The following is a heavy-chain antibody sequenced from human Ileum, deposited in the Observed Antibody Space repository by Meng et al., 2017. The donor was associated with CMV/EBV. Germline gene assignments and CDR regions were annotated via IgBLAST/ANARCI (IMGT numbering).Heavy chain of an antibody. V-gene: IGHV3-23*01. Sequence: EVQLLESGGGVVQPGXXXXLSCVASGCMFSNYDMTWVRQAPGKGLEWVSGILGSGDRTFYADSVKGRFSTSRDNSKNTVYLQMNSLTVDDTAIYYCASHAYGMAKGWGQGALVTVSS. J-gene: IGHJ4*02. CDR2: ILGSGDRT. CDR1: GCMFSNYD. CDR3: ASHAYGMAKG. D-gene: IGHD4-17*01.